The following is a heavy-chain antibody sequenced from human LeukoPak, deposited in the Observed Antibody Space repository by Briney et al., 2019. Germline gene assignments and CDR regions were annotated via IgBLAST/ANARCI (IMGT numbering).Heavy chain of an antibody. J-gene: IGHJ5*02. CDR1: VGSISSGGYY. D-gene: IGHD2-21*02. Sequence: SETLSLTCTVSVGSISSGGYYWSWIRQHPGKGLEWIGYIYYSGSTYYNPSLKSRVTISVDTSKNQFSLKLSSVTAADTAVYYCARGLLFSWFDPWGQGTLVTVSS. V-gene: IGHV4-31*03. CDR2: IYYSGST. CDR3: ARGLLFSWFDP.